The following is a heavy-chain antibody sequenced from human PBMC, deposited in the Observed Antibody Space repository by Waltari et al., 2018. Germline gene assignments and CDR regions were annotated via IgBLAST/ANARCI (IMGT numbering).Heavy chain of an antibody. D-gene: IGHD7-27*01. V-gene: IGHV4-59*08. J-gene: IGHJ6*02. Sequence: QVQLQESGPGLVKASETLSLACPVSGVSLSSYFWSWIRQPPGKGLQWIGYIYSGTTMYNPSLRGRVTASVDTSKNQVSLKVNSVTAADTAVYYCARHPVVPVMGNGLDVWGQGTTVTVSS. CDR3: ARHPVVPVMGNGLDV. CDR2: IYSGTT. CDR1: GVSLSSYF.